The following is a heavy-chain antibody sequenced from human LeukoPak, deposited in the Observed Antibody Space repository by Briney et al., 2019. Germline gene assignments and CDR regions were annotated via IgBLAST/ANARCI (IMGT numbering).Heavy chain of an antibody. CDR1: GYTFNGYY. D-gene: IGHD6-19*01. V-gene: IGHV1-2*02. Sequence: LRASVKVSCKASGYTFNGYYIHWVRQAPGQGLEWMGWINPNSGGTNYAQKFQGRVTMTRDTSISTAYMELSRLRSDDTAVFYCATSSGWKSNIDYWGQGTLVTVSS. J-gene: IGHJ4*02. CDR3: ATSSGWKSNIDY. CDR2: INPNSGGT.